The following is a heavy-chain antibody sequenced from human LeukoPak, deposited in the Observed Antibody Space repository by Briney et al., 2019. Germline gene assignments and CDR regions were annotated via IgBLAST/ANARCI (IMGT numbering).Heavy chain of an antibody. J-gene: IGHJ4*02. D-gene: IGHD1-26*01. CDR1: GFTFSSYS. V-gene: IGHV3-21*01. CDR2: ISSSSSYI. CDR3: ARDVAGATTWFDY. Sequence: GGSLRLSCAASGFTFSSYSMNRVRQAPGKGLEWVSSISSSSSYIYYADSVKGRFTISRDNAKNSLYLQMNSLRAEDTAVYYCARDVAGATTWFDYWGQGTLVTVSS.